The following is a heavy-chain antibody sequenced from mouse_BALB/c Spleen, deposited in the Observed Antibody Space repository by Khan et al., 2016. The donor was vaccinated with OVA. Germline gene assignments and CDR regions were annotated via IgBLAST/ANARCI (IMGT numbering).Heavy chain of an antibody. J-gene: IGHJ2*01. CDR3: ARMARTIN. V-gene: IGHV5-6-3*01. Sequence: EVQLVEPGGGLVQPGASLKLSCAASGSTFSSYGMSSVRPTPDKRLELVATINSNVGSTYYPDSAKGRLSISRDNAKNTLYLQMSSPKYEDTAMYYCARMARTINGGEGTALTVCS. CDR1: GSTFSSYG. CDR2: INSNVGST.